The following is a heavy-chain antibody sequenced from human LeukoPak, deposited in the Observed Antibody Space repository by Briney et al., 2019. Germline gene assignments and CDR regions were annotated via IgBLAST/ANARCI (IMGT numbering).Heavy chain of an antibody. CDR1: GGSISSYY. CDR2: IYYSGST. V-gene: IGHV4-59*01. Sequence: SETLSLTCTVSGGSISSYYWSWIRQPPGKGLEWIGYIYYSGSTNYNPSLKSRVTISVDTSKNQFSLKLSSVTAEDTAVYYCAIRGYSYGFEIDYWGQGTLVTVSS. CDR3: AIRGYSYGFEIDY. D-gene: IGHD5-18*01. J-gene: IGHJ4*02.